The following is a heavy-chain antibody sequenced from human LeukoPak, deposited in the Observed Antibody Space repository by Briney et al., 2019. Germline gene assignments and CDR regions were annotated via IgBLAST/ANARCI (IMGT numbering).Heavy chain of an antibody. V-gene: IGHV3-33*01. CDR1: GLILSSYG. CDR2: IWYDGTNI. CDR3: ARDAGGAFGNYVNYFDY. D-gene: IGHD4-11*01. J-gene: IGHJ4*02. Sequence: GTSLRLSCAASGLILSSYGIHWVRQAPGKGLEWVAVIWYDGTNIYYGDSVKGRFSISRDNSKNTVYLQMDSLRAADTAVYYCARDAGGAFGNYVNYFDYWGQGTLVTVSS.